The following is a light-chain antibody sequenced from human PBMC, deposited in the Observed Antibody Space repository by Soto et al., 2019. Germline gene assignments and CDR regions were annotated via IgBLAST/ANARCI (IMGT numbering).Light chain of an antibody. CDR3: KQRSDWPWT. CDR1: PTVRNNY. J-gene: IGKJ1*01. Sequence: EFVLPQSPRTLAFSPGETATLSGRASPTVRNNYLATCQQKPGQTRRLLIYEVSNRATGIPARFSGSGSGTDFILTISSLEPEDFAVYSCKQRSDWPWTFGQGTKVDIK. V-gene: IGKV3-11*01. CDR2: EVS.